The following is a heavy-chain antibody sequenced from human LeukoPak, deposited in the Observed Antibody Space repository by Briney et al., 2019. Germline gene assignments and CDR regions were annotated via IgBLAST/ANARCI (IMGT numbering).Heavy chain of an antibody. CDR2: INHSGST. D-gene: IGHD3-10*01. CDR1: GGSFSGYY. Sequence: PSETLSLTCAVYGGSFSGYYWSWIRQPPGKGLEWIGEINHSGSTNYNPSLKSRVTISVDTSKNQFSLKLSSVTAADTAVYYCARARLYYGHDYWGQGTLVTVSS. CDR3: ARARLYYGHDY. V-gene: IGHV4-34*01. J-gene: IGHJ4*02.